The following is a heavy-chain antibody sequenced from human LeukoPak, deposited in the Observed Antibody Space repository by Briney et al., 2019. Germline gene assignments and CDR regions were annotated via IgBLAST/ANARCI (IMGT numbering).Heavy chain of an antibody. V-gene: IGHV1-46*01. J-gene: IGHJ3*02. Sequence: ASVKVSCKASGYTFTRYYMHWVRQAPGQGLEWMGIINPSGDSTSYAQKFQGRVTMTRDTSTSTVYMELSSLRSDDTAVYYCARSITMVRGSGGWDAFDIWGQGTMVTVSS. D-gene: IGHD3-10*01. CDR2: INPSGDST. CDR1: GYTFTRYY. CDR3: ARSITMVRGSGGWDAFDI.